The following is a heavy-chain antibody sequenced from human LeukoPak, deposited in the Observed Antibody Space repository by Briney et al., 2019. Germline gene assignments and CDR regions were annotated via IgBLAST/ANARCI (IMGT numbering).Heavy chain of an antibody. CDR1: GGSISSNNYY. CDR3: ARDPSGYSSSWPHPPDY. CDR2: IYHSGST. V-gene: IGHV4-39*07. J-gene: IGHJ4*02. Sequence: SETLSLTCTVSGGSISSNNYYWSWIRQPPGKGLEWIGSIYHSGSTYYNPSLKSRVTISVDTSKNQFSLKLSSVIAADTAVYYCARDPSGYSSSWPHPPDYWGQGTLVTVSP. D-gene: IGHD6-13*01.